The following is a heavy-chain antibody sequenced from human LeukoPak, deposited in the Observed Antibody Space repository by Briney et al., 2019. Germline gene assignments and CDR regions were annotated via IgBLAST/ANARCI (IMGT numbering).Heavy chain of an antibody. D-gene: IGHD3-22*01. V-gene: IGHV1-18*01. CDR3: ARDWPKVITDY. CDR1: GYTFTSHG. CDR2: IRADNGDT. J-gene: IGHJ4*02. Sequence: GASVKVSCKTSGYTFTSHGISWVRQAPGQGLEWMGWIRADNGDTKYAQKFQDRLTVTTDTSTDAAYMELRSLSADDTAVYYCARDWPKVITDYGGQGTLVTVSS.